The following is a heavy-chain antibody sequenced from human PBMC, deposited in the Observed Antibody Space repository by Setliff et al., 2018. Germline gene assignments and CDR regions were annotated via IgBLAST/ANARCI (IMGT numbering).Heavy chain of an antibody. CDR1: GGTFSSYT. V-gene: IGHV1-69*04. CDR3: ARDIAYYYDSSGPSGY. Sequence: SVKVSCKASGGTFSSYTISWVRQAPGQGLEWMGRIIPILGIANYAQKFQGRVTITADESTSTAYMELRSLRSDDTAVYYCARDIAYYYDSSGPSGYWGQGTLVTVSS. D-gene: IGHD3-22*01. J-gene: IGHJ4*02. CDR2: IIPILGIA.